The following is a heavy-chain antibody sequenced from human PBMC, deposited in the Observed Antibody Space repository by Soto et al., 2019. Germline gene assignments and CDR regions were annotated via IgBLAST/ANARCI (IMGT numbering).Heavy chain of an antibody. J-gene: IGHJ4*02. CDR2: ISHDGINK. D-gene: IGHD2-2*01. Sequence: GGSLRLSCAASGFTFSSYAMNWVRQAPGKGLEWVALISHDGINKYYADSVRGRFTISRDSSTNTLYLQMNSLRAADTAVYYCGRCTSTSCHLGSDYWGQGALVTVSS. CDR1: GFTFSSYA. CDR3: GRCTSTSCHLGSDY. V-gene: IGHV3-30-3*01.